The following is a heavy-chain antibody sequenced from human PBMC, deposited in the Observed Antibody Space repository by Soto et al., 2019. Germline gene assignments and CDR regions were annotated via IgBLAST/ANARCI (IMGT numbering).Heavy chain of an antibody. Sequence: GASVKVSCKASGGTLSSFINYPINWVRQAPGQGLEWMGGIVPNVGTVNYAQKFQGRVTITADKSTGTAYMELSSLRSEDTALYYCARRDTSGFLRYFDNWGQGTLVT. J-gene: IGHJ4*02. CDR1: GGTLSSFINYP. CDR2: IVPNVGTV. V-gene: IGHV1-69*06. D-gene: IGHD3-3*01. CDR3: ARRDTSGFLRYFDN.